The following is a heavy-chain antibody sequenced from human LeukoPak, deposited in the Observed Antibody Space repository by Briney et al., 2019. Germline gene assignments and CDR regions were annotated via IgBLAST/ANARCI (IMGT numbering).Heavy chain of an antibody. D-gene: IGHD6-13*01. J-gene: IGHJ4*02. CDR2: IYPDDSDT. CDR1: GYSFTDHW. Sequence: GESLKIPCKGSGYSFTDHWIGWVRQMPGKGLEWMGIIYPDDSDTRYSPSFQGQVTISADKSINTAYLQWSSLKASDTAMYYCARSIAAAGNTFDYWGQGTLVTVSS. V-gene: IGHV5-51*01. CDR3: ARSIAAAGNTFDY.